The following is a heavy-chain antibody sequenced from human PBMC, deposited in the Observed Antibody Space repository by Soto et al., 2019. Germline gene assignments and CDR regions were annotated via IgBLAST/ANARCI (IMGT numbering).Heavy chain of an antibody. J-gene: IGHJ4*02. CDR3: AIGDTGSGYSSY. D-gene: IGHD3-22*01. V-gene: IGHV4-38-2*02. CDR2: IYHSGST. Sequence: SETLSLTCTVSGYSISSGYYWGWIRQPPGKGLEWIGSIYHSGSTYYNPSLKSRVTISVDTSKNQFSLKLRSVTAADTAVYYCAIGDTGSGYSSYWGQGTLVTVSS. CDR1: GYSISSGYY.